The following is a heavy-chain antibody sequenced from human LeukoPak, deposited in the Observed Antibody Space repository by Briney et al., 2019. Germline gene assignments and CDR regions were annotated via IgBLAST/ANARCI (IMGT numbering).Heavy chain of an antibody. CDR1: GFTFSSYA. CDR2: ISGSGGST. CDR3: AKDRLGGPYFFPY. D-gene: IGHD3-16*01. Sequence: GGSLRLSCAASGFTFSSYAMSWVRQAPGKGLEWVSGISGSGGSTYYADSVKGRFIISRDNSKKTLYLQINRLRAEDTAGCFCAKDRLGGPYFFPYWGQGTLVTVS. J-gene: IGHJ4*02. V-gene: IGHV3-23*01.